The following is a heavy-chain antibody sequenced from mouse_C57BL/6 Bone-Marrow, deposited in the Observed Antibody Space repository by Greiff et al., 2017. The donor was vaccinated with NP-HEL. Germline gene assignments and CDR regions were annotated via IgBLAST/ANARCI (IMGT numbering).Heavy chain of an antibody. CDR1: GYAFSSYW. Sequence: LVASGAELVKPGASVKISCKASGYAFSSYWMNWVKQRPGKGLEWIGQIYPGDGDTNYNGKFKGKATLTADQSSSTAYMQLSSLTAEDSAVYFCARRGAMDYWGQGTSVTVSS. V-gene: IGHV1-80*01. CDR2: IYPGDGDT. CDR3: ARRGAMDY. J-gene: IGHJ4*01.